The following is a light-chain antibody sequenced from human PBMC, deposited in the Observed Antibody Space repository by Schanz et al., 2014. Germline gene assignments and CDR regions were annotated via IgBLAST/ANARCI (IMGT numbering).Light chain of an antibody. Sequence: EIVLTQSPGTLSLSPGERATLSCRASQSVSSSYLAWYQQKPGQAPRLLIYGASSRATGIPDRFSGSGSGTDFTLTISSLEPEDFAVYYCQQRSNWPPRTFGPGTKVDIK. CDR3: QQRSNWPPRT. CDR2: GAS. V-gene: IGKV3D-20*02. J-gene: IGKJ3*01. CDR1: QSVSSSY.